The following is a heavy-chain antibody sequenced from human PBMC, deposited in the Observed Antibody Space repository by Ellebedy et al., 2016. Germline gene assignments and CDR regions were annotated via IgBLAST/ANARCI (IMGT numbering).Heavy chain of an antibody. CDR2: IDSDGSGT. V-gene: IGHV3-74*01. D-gene: IGHD2-21*01. CDR3: AKDRGGCDYFSCHGDDY. CDR1: GFTFSGYW. J-gene: IGHJ4*02. Sequence: GESLKISCAASGFTFSGYWMHWVRQAPGKGLVWVSRIDSDGSGTIYADSVKGRFTISRDNAKNTLYLQMNSLRADDTAVYYCAKDRGGCDYFSCHGDDYWGQGILVTVSS.